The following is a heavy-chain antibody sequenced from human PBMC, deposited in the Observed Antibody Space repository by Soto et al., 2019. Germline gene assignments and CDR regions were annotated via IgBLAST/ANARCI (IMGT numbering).Heavy chain of an antibody. CDR1: GFTFSTYT. CDR3: ARGTAVIANDMNY. J-gene: IGHJ4*02. V-gene: IGHV3-21*01. D-gene: IGHD2-21*01. CDR2: ISTSSSHI. Sequence: EVQLVESGGGLVKPGGSLRLSCAASGFTFSTYTMNWVRQAPGKGLEWVSSISTSSSHIYYADSLKGRFTISRDNAKNSLYLQMNGLRPDDTAVYYCARGTAVIANDMNYWGQGTLVSVSS.